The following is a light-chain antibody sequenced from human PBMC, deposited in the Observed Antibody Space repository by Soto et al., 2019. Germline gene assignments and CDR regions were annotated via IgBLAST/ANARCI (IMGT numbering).Light chain of an antibody. J-gene: IGKJ1*01. CDR1: QSVSSSY. CDR3: QQDNSCPLT. CDR2: GAS. V-gene: IGKV3-20*01. Sequence: EIVLTPSPATLSLSPGERATLSCRASQSVSSSYLAWYQQKPGQAPRLLIYGASSRATGIPDRFSGSGSGTDFTLTIISLQPEDFATYYCQQDNSCPLTFGQGTKVDIK.